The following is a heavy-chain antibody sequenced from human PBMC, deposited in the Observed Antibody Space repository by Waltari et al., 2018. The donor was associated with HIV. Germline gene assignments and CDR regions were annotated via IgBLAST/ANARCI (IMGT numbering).Heavy chain of an antibody. Sequence: DVQLVESGGNVVQAGGSLRLSCVASDFNFGNFHMNWVRQVPGGGLEWGAKSTDDGRESWNRGSVKGRFSVSRDNGRNVLYLQMNNLNVDDTGVYRCVREPTRYGIWIFDSWGQGTPVIVSS. D-gene: IGHD2-15*01. V-gene: IGHV3-7*03. CDR2: STDDGRES. CDR1: DFNFGNFH. CDR3: VREPTRYGIWIFDS. J-gene: IGHJ4*02.